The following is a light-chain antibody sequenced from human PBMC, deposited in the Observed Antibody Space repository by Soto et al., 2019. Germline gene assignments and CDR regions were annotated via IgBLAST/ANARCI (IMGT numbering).Light chain of an antibody. Sequence: EIVMTQSPTILSVSPGERATLSCRASQSVSSNYLVWYQQKSGQAPRLLIYSASSRATGIPDRFSGSGSGTDFTLTISRLEPEDFAVYYCQQYGSSVTFGQGTRLEI. CDR3: QQYGSSVT. CDR2: SAS. V-gene: IGKV3-20*01. J-gene: IGKJ5*01. CDR1: QSVSSNY.